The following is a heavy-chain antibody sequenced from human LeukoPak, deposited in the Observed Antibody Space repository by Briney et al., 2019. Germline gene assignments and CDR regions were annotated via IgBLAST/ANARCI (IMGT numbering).Heavy chain of an antibody. V-gene: IGHV1-46*01. CDR2: INPSGGTT. Sequence: ASVKVSCKTSGYTFSNYYMHWVRQAPGQGLEWMGIINPSGGTTSYAQKFQGRVTMTRDTSISTAYMELRGLRSEDTAVYYCVRDGEGAAISVNYWFDPWGQGTLVTVSS. J-gene: IGHJ5*02. D-gene: IGHD2-2*02. CDR1: GYTFSNYY. CDR3: VRDGEGAAISVNYWFDP.